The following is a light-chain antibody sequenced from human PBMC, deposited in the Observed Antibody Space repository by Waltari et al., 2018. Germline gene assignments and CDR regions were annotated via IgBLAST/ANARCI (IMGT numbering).Light chain of an antibody. Sequence: EIVLTKSPGTLPLSPGYRATLSCRVSQSVSRTLAWSQQKPGQAPRLLIYGASIRATGIPDRFSGSGSGTDFSLTISRLEPEDFAVYYCQHYVTLPVTFGQGTKVEIK. CDR2: GAS. CDR1: QSVSRT. J-gene: IGKJ1*01. CDR3: QHYVTLPVT. V-gene: IGKV3-20*01.